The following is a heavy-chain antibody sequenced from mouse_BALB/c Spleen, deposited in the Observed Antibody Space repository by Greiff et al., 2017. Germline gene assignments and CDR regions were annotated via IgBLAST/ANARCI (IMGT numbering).Heavy chain of an antibody. Sequence: VQLQQPGAELVKPGASVKLSCKASGYTFTSYWMHWVKQRPGQGLEWIGEINPSNGRTNYNEKFKSKATLTVDKSSSTAYMQLSSLTSEDSAVYYCARTWDGTYWGQGTLVTVSA. V-gene: IGHV1S81*02. CDR2: INPSNGRT. J-gene: IGHJ3*01. CDR1: GYTFTSYW. D-gene: IGHD4-1*01. CDR3: ARTWDGTY.